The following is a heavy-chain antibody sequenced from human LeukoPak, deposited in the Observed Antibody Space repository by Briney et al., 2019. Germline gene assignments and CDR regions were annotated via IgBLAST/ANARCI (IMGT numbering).Heavy chain of an antibody. CDR2: MNPNSGNT. J-gene: IGHJ6*02. CDR3: AVPAAMSYYYYGMDV. D-gene: IGHD2-2*01. Sequence: ASVKVSCKASGYTFTIYDINWVRQATGQGLEWMGWMNPNSGNTGYAQKFQGRVTMTRNTSISTAYMELSSLRSEDTAVYYCAVPAAMSYYYYGMDVWGQGTTVTVSS. CDR1: GYTFTIYD. V-gene: IGHV1-8*01.